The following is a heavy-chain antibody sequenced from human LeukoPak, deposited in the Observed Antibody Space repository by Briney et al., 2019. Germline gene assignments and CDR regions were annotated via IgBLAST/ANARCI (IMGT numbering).Heavy chain of an antibody. D-gene: IGHD2-2*01. CDR3: ARADYQPLLNFDH. V-gene: IGHV4-59*01. CDR2: IYYSGST. CDR1: GGSISSYY. J-gene: IGHJ4*02. Sequence: PSETLSLTCTVSGGSISSYYWSWIRQPPGKGLEWIGYIYYSGSTNYNPSLKSRVTISVDTSKNQFSLKLSSVTAADTAVYYCARADYQPLLNFDHWGQGTLVTVSS.